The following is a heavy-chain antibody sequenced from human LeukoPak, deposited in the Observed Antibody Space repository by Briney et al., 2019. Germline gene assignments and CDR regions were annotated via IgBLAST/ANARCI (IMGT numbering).Heavy chain of an antibody. D-gene: IGHD6-13*01. J-gene: IGHJ4*02. CDR3: AEDFSSSFDFDY. CDR2: ISGSGGST. V-gene: IGHV3-23*01. CDR1: GFTFSSYA. Sequence: GGSLRLSSAASGFTFSSYAMSWVRQAPGKGLEWVSAISGSGGSTYYADSVKGRFTISRDNSKNTLYLQMNSLRAEDTAVYYCAEDFSSSFDFDYWGQGTLVTVSS.